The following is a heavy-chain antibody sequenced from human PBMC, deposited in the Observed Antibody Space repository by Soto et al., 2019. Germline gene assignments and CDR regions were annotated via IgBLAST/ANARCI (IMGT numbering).Heavy chain of an antibody. V-gene: IGHV4-31*03. D-gene: IGHD3-3*01. Sequence: SETLSLTCTVSGGSISSGGYYCSWIRQHPGKGLEWIGYIYYSGSTYYNPSLKSRVTISVDTSKNQFSLKLSSVTAADTAVYYCARDSRPYYDFWSGDYPTKDYYYYGMDVWGKGPTVTVS. J-gene: IGHJ6*04. CDR1: GGSISSGGYY. CDR3: ARDSRPYYDFWSGDYPTKDYYYYGMDV. CDR2: IYYSGST.